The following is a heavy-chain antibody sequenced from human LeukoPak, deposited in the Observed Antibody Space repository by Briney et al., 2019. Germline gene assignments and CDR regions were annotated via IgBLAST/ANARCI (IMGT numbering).Heavy chain of an antibody. Sequence: PGGSLRLFCGASGFTFSSYLMNWYREAPGEGLEGVGNIKHDASEINYVDSVRGRSPISRDNAKNSLHLQMNSLRAEDTAVYYCATDRDNSDWQKRFDSWGQGTLVTVSS. CDR2: IKHDASEI. J-gene: IGHJ4*02. CDR3: ATDRDNSDWQKRFDS. V-gene: IGHV3-7*01. D-gene: IGHD2-21*02. CDR1: GFTFSSYL.